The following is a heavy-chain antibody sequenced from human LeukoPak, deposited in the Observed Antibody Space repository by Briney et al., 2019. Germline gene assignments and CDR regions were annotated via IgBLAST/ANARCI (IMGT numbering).Heavy chain of an antibody. CDR3: AKDMVQRNAVSDPFDI. CDR1: GFTFSSYA. V-gene: IGHV3-23*01. CDR2: ISGSGGST. D-gene: IGHD3-10*01. Sequence: GGSQRLSCAASGFTFSSYAMSWVRQAPGKGLEWVSAISGSGGSTYYADSVKGRFTISRDDSKSTLYLHLTSLRADDTAVYFCAKDMVQRNAVSDPFDIWGQGTMVTVSS. J-gene: IGHJ3*02.